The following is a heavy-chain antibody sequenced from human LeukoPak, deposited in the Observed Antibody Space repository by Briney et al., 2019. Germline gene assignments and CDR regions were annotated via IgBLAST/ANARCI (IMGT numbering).Heavy chain of an antibody. J-gene: IGHJ4*02. D-gene: IGHD2-21*01. CDR2: ISNGGSTI. V-gene: IGHV3-48*03. CDR3: ARHDTGDAFDY. CDR1: GFMFGNAE. Sequence: GGSLRLSCAASGFMFGNAEMNWVRQAPGKGLEWISYISNGGSTIYYADSVKGRFTIARDNAKNSLSLQMNSLRVEDTAVYYCARHDTGDAFDYWGRGALVTVSS.